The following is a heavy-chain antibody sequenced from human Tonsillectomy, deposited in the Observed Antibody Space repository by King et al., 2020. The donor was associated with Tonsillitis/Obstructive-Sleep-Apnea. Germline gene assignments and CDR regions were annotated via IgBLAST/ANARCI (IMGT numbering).Heavy chain of an antibody. Sequence: QLVQSGAEVKKPGASVKVSCKGSGYTFTSYYMHWVRQAPGQGLEWMGIINPSGCSTSYAQKFQGRVTMTRDPSTSTVYRELSSLRSEDTAVYYCATMGIAARGWFDPWGQGTLVTVSS. V-gene: IGHV1-46*01. CDR1: GYTFTSYY. J-gene: IGHJ5*02. CDR3: ATMGIAARGWFDP. CDR2: INPSGCST. D-gene: IGHD6-6*01.